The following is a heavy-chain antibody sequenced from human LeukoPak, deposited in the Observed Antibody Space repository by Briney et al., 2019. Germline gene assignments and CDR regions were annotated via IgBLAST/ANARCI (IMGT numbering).Heavy chain of an antibody. J-gene: IGHJ5*02. CDR1: EFIFSSYG. CDR3: ARDAANHLTWFDL. CDR2: IWDDGSEK. D-gene: IGHD6-13*01. Sequence: GGCLRLSCEASEFIFSSYGMHWVRQAPGKGLEWVAAIWDDGSEKYYGDSVRGRFTISSDNSKNTLYLQMDSLRAEDTAVYYCARDAANHLTWFDLWGQGTLVTV. V-gene: IGHV3-33*01.